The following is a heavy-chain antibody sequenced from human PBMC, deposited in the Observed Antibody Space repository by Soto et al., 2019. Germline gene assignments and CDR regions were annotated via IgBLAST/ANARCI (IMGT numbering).Heavy chain of an antibody. V-gene: IGHV3-33*01. D-gene: IGHD3-3*01. J-gene: IGHJ6*02. CDR2: IWYDGSNK. CDR1: GFTFSSYG. CDR3: ARAFYDFWSGLTDPGDYYGMDV. Sequence: GGSLRLSCAASGFTFSSYGMHWVRQAPGKGLEWVAVIWYDGSNKYYADSVKGRFTISRDNSKNTLYLQMNSLRAEDTAVYYCARAFYDFWSGLTDPGDYYGMDVWGQGTTVTVSS.